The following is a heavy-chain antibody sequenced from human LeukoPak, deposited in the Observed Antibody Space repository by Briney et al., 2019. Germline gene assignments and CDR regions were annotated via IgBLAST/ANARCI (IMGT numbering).Heavy chain of an antibody. CDR2: INPNSGGT. J-gene: IGHJ4*02. D-gene: IGHD5-18*01. CDR1: GYTFTGYY. Sequence: ASVKVSCKASGYTFTGYYMHWVRQAPGQGLEWMGWINPNSGGTNFAQKFQGRVTMTRDTSISTAYMEMSRLRSDDTAVYYCVPGFLDTATITRVRDYWGQGTLVTPSA. CDR3: VPGFLDTATITRVRDY. V-gene: IGHV1-2*02.